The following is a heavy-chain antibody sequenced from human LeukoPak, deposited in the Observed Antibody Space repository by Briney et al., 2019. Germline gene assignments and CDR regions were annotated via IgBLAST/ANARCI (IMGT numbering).Heavy chain of an antibody. D-gene: IGHD6-19*01. Sequence: GASVKVSCTSSVYACTIYYIHWPRQAPGQGLEWMGWINPNTGATNYAQRFQGRVTMTRDTSINTAYMELSTLTSDDTGVYYCARDRVGSGWQRPYYFEKWGQGTLVTVSS. CDR2: INPNTGAT. CDR1: VYACTIYY. J-gene: IGHJ4*02. V-gene: IGHV1-2*02. CDR3: ARDRVGSGWQRPYYFEK.